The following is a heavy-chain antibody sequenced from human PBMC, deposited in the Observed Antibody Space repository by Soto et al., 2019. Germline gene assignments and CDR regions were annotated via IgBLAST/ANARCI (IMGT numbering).Heavy chain of an antibody. J-gene: IGHJ4*02. CDR3: AKLLYPYSSSSGFDY. D-gene: IGHD6-6*01. Sequence: GGSLRLSCAASGFTFSSYGMHWVRQAPGKGLEWVAVISYDGSNKYYADSVKGRFTISRDNSKNTLYLQMNSLRAEDTAVYYCAKLLYPYSSSSGFDYWGQGTLVTVSS. V-gene: IGHV3-30*18. CDR1: GFTFSSYG. CDR2: ISYDGSNK.